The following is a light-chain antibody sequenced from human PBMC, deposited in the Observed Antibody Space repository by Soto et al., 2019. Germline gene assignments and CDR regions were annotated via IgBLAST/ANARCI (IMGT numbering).Light chain of an antibody. CDR3: QEYNNWPYT. Sequence: IVMTQSPATLSVSPGGRATLSCRSSQSIRSNLAWYQQKPGQAPRLLIYGASTRATGIPARFSGSGSGTEFTLTISSLQSEDFALYDCQEYNNWPYTFGQGTKLEIK. CDR2: GAS. CDR1: QSIRSN. J-gene: IGKJ2*01. V-gene: IGKV3-15*01.